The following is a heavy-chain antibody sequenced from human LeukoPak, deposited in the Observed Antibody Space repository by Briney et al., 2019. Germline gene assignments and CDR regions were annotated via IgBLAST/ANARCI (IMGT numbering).Heavy chain of an antibody. V-gene: IGHV3-23*01. CDR3: AKAGPYYSDS. Sequence: GGSLRLSCAASGFTFSSYAMNWVRQAPGKGLEWISFISGDGGRTDYADSVKGRFTISRDNPRNTLYLQMNSLTAEDTAVYYCAKAGPYYSDSWGQGTLVTVSS. J-gene: IGHJ4*02. CDR2: ISGDGGRT. CDR1: GFTFSSYA.